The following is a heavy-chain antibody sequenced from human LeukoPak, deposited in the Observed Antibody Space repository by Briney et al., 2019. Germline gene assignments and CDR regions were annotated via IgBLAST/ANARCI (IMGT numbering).Heavy chain of an antibody. D-gene: IGHD3-10*01. CDR3: AREGYYGSGSYPTFYFDY. CDR1: GFTFSSYA. Sequence: GGSLRLSCAASGFTFSSYAMRWVRQAPGKGLEWVAVISYDGITKYYADSVKGRFTISRDDSKNTLYLQMNSLRAEDTAAFYCAREGYYGSGSYPTFYFDYWGQGTLVTVSS. V-gene: IGHV3-30-3*01. J-gene: IGHJ4*02. CDR2: ISYDGITK.